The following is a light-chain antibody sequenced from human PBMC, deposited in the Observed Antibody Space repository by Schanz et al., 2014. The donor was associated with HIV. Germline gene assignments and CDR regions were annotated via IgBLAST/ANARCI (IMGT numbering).Light chain of an antibody. CDR2: ATS. Sequence: EIVLTQSPGTLSLSPGERATLSCRASQSVRSDLAWYQQRPGQAPRLVIYATSTRAAGIPDRFSGTGSGTDFTLTISSLEPEDFAVYYCQYFGNSGGTFGGGTKVEIK. J-gene: IGKJ4*01. CDR3: QYFGNSGGT. CDR1: QSVRSD. V-gene: IGKV3-20*01.